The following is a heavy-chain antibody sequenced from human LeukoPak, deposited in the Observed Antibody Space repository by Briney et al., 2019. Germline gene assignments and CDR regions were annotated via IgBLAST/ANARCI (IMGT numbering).Heavy chain of an antibody. CDR1: GGSIGATTYY. CDR3: ARAGITWPHYYFDY. CDR2: IYYSGST. Sequence: SETLSLTCTVSGGSIGATTYYWGWIRQPPGKGLEWIGNIYYSGSTYYTPSLKSRVTISVDTSKNHFSLSLTSVTAADTAVYYCARAGITWPHYYFDYWGQGTLVTVSS. J-gene: IGHJ4*02. V-gene: IGHV4-39*02.